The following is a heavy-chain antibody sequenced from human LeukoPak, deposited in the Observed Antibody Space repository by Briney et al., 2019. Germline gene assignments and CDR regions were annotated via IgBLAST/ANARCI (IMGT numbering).Heavy chain of an antibody. CDR3: AKGGDYYGSGSYIDY. V-gene: IGHV3-23*01. CDR2: ISGGGGDT. Sequence: GGSLRLSCAASGFTFSSYGMSWVRQAPGKVLEWVSTISGGGGDTYYADSVKGRFTISRDNSKNTLYLQMNGLRAVDTALYYCAKGGDYYGSGSYIDYWGQGALVTVSS. CDR1: GFTFSSYG. J-gene: IGHJ4*02. D-gene: IGHD3-10*01.